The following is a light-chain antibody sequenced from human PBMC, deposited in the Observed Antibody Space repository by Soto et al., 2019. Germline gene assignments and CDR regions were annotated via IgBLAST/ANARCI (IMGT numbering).Light chain of an antibody. CDR3: QHRSSWPPT. CDR1: RHIGTS. V-gene: IGKV3-11*01. Sequence: KQALAALSLSPLDRAILYCRASRHIGTSLTWYQKQPGRPPRLLIFEASTRASGIPDRFSGSGSGTDFTLDIINLEPEDFAVYYCQHRSSWPPTFGQGTRLEI. J-gene: IGKJ5*01. CDR2: EAS.